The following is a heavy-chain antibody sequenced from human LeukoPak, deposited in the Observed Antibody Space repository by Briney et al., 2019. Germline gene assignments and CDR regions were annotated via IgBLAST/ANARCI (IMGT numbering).Heavy chain of an antibody. Sequence: SETLSLTCTVSGGSISSYYWSWIRQPPGKGLEWIGYIYYSGSTNYNPSLKSRVTISVDTSKNQFSLKLSSVTAADTAVYYCARATTVVTPPSFYYYYCYMDVWGKGTTVTVSS. CDR1: GGSISSYY. CDR3: ARATTVVTPPSFYYYYCYMDV. D-gene: IGHD4-23*01. CDR2: IYYSGST. V-gene: IGHV4-59*08. J-gene: IGHJ6*03.